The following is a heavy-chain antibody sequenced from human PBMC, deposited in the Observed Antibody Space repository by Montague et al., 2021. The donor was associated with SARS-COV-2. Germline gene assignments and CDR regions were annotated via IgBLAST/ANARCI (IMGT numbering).Heavy chain of an antibody. CDR1: GGSISGYY. CDR3: VRDQGRSNWNYPDY. J-gene: IGHJ4*02. V-gene: IGHV4-4*07. CDR2: SYNSGST. Sequence: SETLSLTCTVSGGSISGYYWSWFRQSAGKGLELIGRSYNSGSTSYNPSLKSRVTMSVDTSKNQFSLKLSTVTAAATAVYYCVRDQGRSNWNYPDYWGQGTLVTVSS. D-gene: IGHD1-20*01.